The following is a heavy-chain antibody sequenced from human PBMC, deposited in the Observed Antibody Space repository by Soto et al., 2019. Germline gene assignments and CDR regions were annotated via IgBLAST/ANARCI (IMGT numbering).Heavy chain of an antibody. CDR2: IYYSGST. Sequence: ASETLSLTCTVSGGSISSYYWSWIRQPPGKGLEWIGYIYYSGSTNYNPSLKSRVTISVDTSKNQFSLKLSSVTAADTAVYYCAREGSMVNWFDPSGQATLVTVSS. J-gene: IGHJ5*02. CDR3: AREGSMVNWFDP. D-gene: IGHD3-10*01. V-gene: IGHV4-59*01. CDR1: GGSISSYY.